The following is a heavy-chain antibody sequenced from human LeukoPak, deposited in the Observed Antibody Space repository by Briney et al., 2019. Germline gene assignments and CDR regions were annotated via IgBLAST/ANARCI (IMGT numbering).Heavy chain of an antibody. CDR2: ISSSGSTI. V-gene: IGHV3-11*01. CDR1: GFTFSDYY. J-gene: IGHJ4*02. D-gene: IGHD5-12*01. Sequence: GGSLRLSYAASGFTFSDYYMNWIRQAPGKGLEWVSYISSSGSTIYYADSVKGRFTISRDNAKNSLYLQMNSLRAEDTAVYYCARGWLLYYFDYWGQGTLVTVSS. CDR3: ARGWLLYYFDY.